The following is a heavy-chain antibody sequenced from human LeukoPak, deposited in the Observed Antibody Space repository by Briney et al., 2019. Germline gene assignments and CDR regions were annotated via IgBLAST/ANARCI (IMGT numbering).Heavy chain of an antibody. CDR3: ARAHITMIVVAKGYFDY. V-gene: IGHV1-46*01. CDR2: INPSGGST. J-gene: IGHJ4*02. CDR1: GYTFTSYY. Sequence: GAPVKVSCKASGYTFTSYYMHWVRQAPGQGLEWMGIINPSGGSTSYAQKFQGRVTMTRDTSTSTVYMELSSLRSEDTAVYYCARAHITMIVVAKGYFDYWGQGTLVTVSS. D-gene: IGHD3-22*01.